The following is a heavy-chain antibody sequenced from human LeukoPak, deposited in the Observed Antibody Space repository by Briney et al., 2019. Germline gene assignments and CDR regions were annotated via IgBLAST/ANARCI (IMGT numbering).Heavy chain of an antibody. CDR3: ARGRWRGYSYGWYYYYYYMDV. CDR2: ISSSGSTI. Sequence: QAGGSLRLSCAASGFTFSSYEMNWVRQAPGKGLEWVSYISSSGSTIYYADSVKGRFTISRDNAKNSLYLQMNSLRAEDTAVYYCARGRWRGYSYGWYYYYYYMDVWGKGTTVTVSS. D-gene: IGHD5-18*01. CDR1: GFTFSSYE. V-gene: IGHV3-48*03. J-gene: IGHJ6*03.